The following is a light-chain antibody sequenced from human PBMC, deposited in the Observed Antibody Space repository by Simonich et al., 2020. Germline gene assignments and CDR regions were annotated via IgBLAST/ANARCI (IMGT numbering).Light chain of an antibody. CDR1: SSDVGGYNY. CDR3: SSYAGSNPL. Sequence: QSALTQPPSASGSPGQSVTISCTGTSSDVGGYNYVSWYQQHPGKAPKLMIYEVSKRPPGVPDRFPGSKSGNTASLTVSGLQAEDEADYYCSSYAGSNPLFGGGTKLTVL. CDR2: EVS. V-gene: IGLV2-8*01. J-gene: IGLJ2*01.